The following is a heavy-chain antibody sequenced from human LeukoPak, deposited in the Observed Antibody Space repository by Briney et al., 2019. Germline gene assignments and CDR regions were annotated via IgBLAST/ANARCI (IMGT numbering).Heavy chain of an antibody. CDR2: MNPNSGNT. D-gene: IGHD2-2*01. V-gene: IGHV1-8*03. Sequence: ASVKVSCKASGHTFTSYDINWVRQATGQGLEWMGWMNPNSGNTGYAQKFQGRVTITRNTSISTAYMELSSLRSEDTAVYYCARVLRGSTSYDAFDIWGQGTMVTVSS. J-gene: IGHJ3*02. CDR3: ARVLRGSTSYDAFDI. CDR1: GHTFTSYD.